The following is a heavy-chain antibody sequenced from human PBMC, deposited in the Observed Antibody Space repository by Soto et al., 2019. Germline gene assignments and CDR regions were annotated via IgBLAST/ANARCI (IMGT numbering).Heavy chain of an antibody. Sequence: PETLSLTCSVSGGSMSKFYWSWIRKTAGKGLEWMGRVYATGTSDYNPSLRSRIAMSVDISKKTFSLRLRSVAAAATGVYYCVRDASKTLRDCFDPWGQG. D-gene: IGHD4-17*01. CDR3: VRDASKTLRDCFDP. V-gene: IGHV4-4*07. CDR1: GGSMSKFY. CDR2: VYATGTS. J-gene: IGHJ5*02.